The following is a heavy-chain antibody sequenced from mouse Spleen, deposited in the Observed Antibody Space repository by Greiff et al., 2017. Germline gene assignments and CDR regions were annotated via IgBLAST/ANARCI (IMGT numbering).Heavy chain of an antibody. CDR3: ARRGGMDGNPDYFDY. J-gene: IGHJ2*01. CDR2: ISSGGSYT. D-gene: IGHD2-1*01. Sequence: EVQGVESGGGLVKPGGSLKLSCAASGFTFSSYAMSWVRQTPEKRLEWVATISSGGSYTYYPDSVKGRFTISRDNAKNTLYLQMSSLRSEDTAMYYCARRGGMDGNPDYFDYWGQGTTLTVSS. V-gene: IGHV5-9-3*01. CDR1: GFTFSSYA.